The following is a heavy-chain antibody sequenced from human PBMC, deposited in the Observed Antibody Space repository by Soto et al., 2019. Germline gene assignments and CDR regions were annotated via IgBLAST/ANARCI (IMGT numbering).Heavy chain of an antibody. Sequence: PGESLKISCKGSGNSFTTYWIGWVRQKPGKGLEWVGIIYPTDSDTRYSPSFQGQVIISVDKSIATAYLQWSSLKASDTAMYYCARAITFGGDVVAFDYWGQGTLVTVSS. CDR2: IYPTDSDT. V-gene: IGHV5-51*01. J-gene: IGHJ4*02. D-gene: IGHD3-16*01. CDR1: GNSFTTYW. CDR3: ARAITFGGDVVAFDY.